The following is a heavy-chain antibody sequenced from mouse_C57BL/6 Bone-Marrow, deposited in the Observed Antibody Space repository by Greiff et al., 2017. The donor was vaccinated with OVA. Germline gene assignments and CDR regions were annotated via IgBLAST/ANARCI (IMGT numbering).Heavy chain of an antibody. CDR3: ARDYYGSSDEDY. D-gene: IGHD1-1*01. Sequence: QVQLQQSGAELARPGASVKLSCKASGYTFTSYGISWVKQRTGQGLEWIGEIYPRSGNTYYNEKFKGKATLTADKSSSTAYMELRSLTSEDSAVYVCARDYYGSSDEDYWGQGTTLTVSS. CDR2: IYPRSGNT. CDR1: GYTFTSYG. V-gene: IGHV1-81*01. J-gene: IGHJ2*01.